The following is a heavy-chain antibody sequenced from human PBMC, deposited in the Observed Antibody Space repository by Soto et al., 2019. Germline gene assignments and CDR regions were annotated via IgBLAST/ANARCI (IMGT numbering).Heavy chain of an antibody. Sequence: QVQLVESGGGLVKPGGSLRLSCAASGFTFSDYYMSWIRQAPGKGLEWVSYISSSGSTIYYADSVKGRFTISRDNPKNSLYLQMNSLTAEDTAVYYCAGQPSFIAVAGNNGDYWGQGTLVTVSS. CDR1: GFTFSDYY. CDR2: ISSSGSTI. D-gene: IGHD6-19*01. V-gene: IGHV3-11*01. J-gene: IGHJ4*02. CDR3: AGQPSFIAVAGNNGDY.